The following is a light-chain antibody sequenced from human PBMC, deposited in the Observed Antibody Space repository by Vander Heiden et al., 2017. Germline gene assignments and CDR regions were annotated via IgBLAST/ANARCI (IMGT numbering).Light chain of an antibody. CDR2: AAS. CDR1: QGISSY. Sequence: AIRMTQSPSSFSASTGDRVTITCRASQGISSYLAWYQQTPGEAPKLLIYAASTLQSGVPSRFSGSGSGTDFTLTISCLQTEDFATYYCQQYYSYPWTFGQGTKVEIK. CDR3: QQYYSYPWT. V-gene: IGKV1-8*01. J-gene: IGKJ1*01.